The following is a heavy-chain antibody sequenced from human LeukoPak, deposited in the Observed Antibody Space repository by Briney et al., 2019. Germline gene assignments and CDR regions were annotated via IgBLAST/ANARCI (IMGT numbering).Heavy chain of an antibody. CDR3: ARALDSSSSRYQAFEE. Sequence: GGSLRLSCAVSGVSFTNFWMSWVRQAPGRGLEWVANIKQDESEKYYVDSVKGRFTISRDNAKSSLYLQMNSLRAEDTAVYYCARALDSSSSRYQAFEEWGQGTLVTVSS. D-gene: IGHD2-2*01. V-gene: IGHV3-7*01. CDR2: IKQDESEK. J-gene: IGHJ4*02. CDR1: GVSFTNFW.